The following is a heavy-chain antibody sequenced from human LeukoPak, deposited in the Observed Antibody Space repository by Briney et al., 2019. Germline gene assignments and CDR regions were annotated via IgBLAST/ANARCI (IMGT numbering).Heavy chain of an antibody. CDR3: ARGIYSGIYGRLDP. D-gene: IGHD3-10*01. Sequence: ASVMVSCKASEYTFTDYYVHWVRQAPGQGLEWMGWIDPHSGGTDYAQKFQGRVTSTRDTSIRTAYMDLSSLRSDDTAVYYCARGIYSGIYGRLDPWGQGTLVTVSS. CDR1: EYTFTDYY. CDR2: IDPHSGGT. J-gene: IGHJ5*02. V-gene: IGHV1-2*02.